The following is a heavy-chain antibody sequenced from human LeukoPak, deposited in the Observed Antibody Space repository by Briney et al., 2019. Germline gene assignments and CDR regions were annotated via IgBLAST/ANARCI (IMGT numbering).Heavy chain of an antibody. J-gene: IGHJ4*02. CDR1: GFIFSTYW. CDR3: ARDRGWATVTPFDY. D-gene: IGHD4-17*01. CDR2: IKQDGSEK. Sequence: GGSLRLSCAASGFIFSTYWMSWVRQAPGKGLEWVANIKQDGSEKYYVDSVKGRFTISRDNAKNSLYLQMNSLRAEDTAVYYCARDRGWATVTPFDYWGRGTLVTVSS. V-gene: IGHV3-7*01.